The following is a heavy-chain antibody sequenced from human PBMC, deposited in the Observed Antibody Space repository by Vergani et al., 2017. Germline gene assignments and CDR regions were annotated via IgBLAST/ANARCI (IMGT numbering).Heavy chain of an antibody. CDR2: IYTSGST. V-gene: IGHV4-39*07. J-gene: IGHJ4*02. Sequence: QLQLQESGPGLVKPSETLSLTCTVSGGSISSSSYYWGWIRQPPGKGLEWIGRIYTSGSTNYNPSLKSRVTISVDTSKNQFSLKLSSVTAADTAVYYCARESRGMVAAYVRFDYWGQGTLVTVSS. CDR3: ARESRGMVAAYVRFDY. D-gene: IGHD2-15*01. CDR1: GGSISSSSYY.